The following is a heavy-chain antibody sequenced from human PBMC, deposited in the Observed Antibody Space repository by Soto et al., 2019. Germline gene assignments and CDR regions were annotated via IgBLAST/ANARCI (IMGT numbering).Heavy chain of an antibody. D-gene: IGHD3-16*01. CDR3: EHKGGGDRILDY. CDR1: GFSLSTRGVG. V-gene: IGHV2-5*02. Sequence: QITLKESGPTLVKPTQTLTLTCNFSGFSLSTRGVGVGWIRQPPGKALEWLTLIYWDDAKEYSPSLRSRITITKATSKTPVVLKMTDMAPVATATYYGEHKGGGDRILDYWGQGTLVTVSS. J-gene: IGHJ4*02. CDR2: IYWDDAK.